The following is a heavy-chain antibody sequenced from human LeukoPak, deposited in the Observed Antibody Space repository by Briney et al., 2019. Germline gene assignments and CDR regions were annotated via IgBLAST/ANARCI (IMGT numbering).Heavy chain of an antibody. CDR1: GFTFSSYG. Sequence: PGGSLRLSCAASGFTFSSYGMHWVRQAPGKGLEWVAVISHDGSNKYYADPVKGRFTISRDNSKNTLYLQMNSLRAEDTAVYYCAKDLMVVVTSAFDYWGQGTLVTVSS. J-gene: IGHJ4*02. V-gene: IGHV3-30*18. CDR2: ISHDGSNK. CDR3: AKDLMVVVTSAFDY. D-gene: IGHD3-22*01.